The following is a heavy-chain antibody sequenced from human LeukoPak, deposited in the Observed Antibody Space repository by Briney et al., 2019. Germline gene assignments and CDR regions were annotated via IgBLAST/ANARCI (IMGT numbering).Heavy chain of an antibody. Sequence: VSVKVSCKASGYTFTGYYMHWVRQAPGQGLEWMGWINPNSGGTNYAQKFQGWVTMTRDTSISTAYMELSRLRSDDTAVYYCAREHASRSSGFDPWGQGTLVTVSS. V-gene: IGHV1-2*04. CDR2: INPNSGGT. CDR1: GYTFTGYY. J-gene: IGHJ5*02. CDR3: AREHASRSSGFDP. D-gene: IGHD3-3*01.